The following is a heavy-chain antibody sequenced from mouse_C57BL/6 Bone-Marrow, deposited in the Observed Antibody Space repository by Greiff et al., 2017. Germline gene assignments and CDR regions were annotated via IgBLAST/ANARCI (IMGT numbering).Heavy chain of an antibody. V-gene: IGHV1-63*01. Sequence: QVQLKESGAELVRPGTSVKMSCKASGYTFTNYWIGWAKQRPGHGLEWIGDIYPGGGYTNYNEKFKGKATLTADKSSSTAYMQFSSLTSEDSAIYYCARAGDGYPFFDYWGQGTTLTVSS. D-gene: IGHD2-3*01. CDR2: IYPGGGYT. CDR3: ARAGDGYPFFDY. J-gene: IGHJ2*01. CDR1: GYTFTNYW.